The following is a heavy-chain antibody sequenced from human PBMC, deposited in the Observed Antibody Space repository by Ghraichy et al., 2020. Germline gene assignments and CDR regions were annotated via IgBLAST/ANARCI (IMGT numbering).Heavy chain of an antibody. CDR3: ARDSPAYNSGFFDY. CDR2: IIPIFGTA. CDR1: GGTFSSYA. V-gene: IGHV1-69*06. D-gene: IGHD1-26*01. J-gene: IGHJ4*02. Sequence: SVKVSCKASGGTFSSYAISWVRQAPGQGLEWMGGIIPIFGTANYAQKFQGRVTITADKSTSTAYMELSSLRSEDTAVYYCARDSPAYNSGFFDYWGQGTLVTVSS.